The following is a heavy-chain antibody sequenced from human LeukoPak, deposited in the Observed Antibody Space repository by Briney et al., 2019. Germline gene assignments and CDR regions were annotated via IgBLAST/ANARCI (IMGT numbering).Heavy chain of an antibody. V-gene: IGHV5-51*01. J-gene: IGHJ6*03. CDR3: ARQLGTSSNYYYYYMDI. CDR1: GYTFASYW. Sequence: GESLKISCKGSGYTFASYWIGWVRQMPGKGLEWMGIIYPGDSDTRYSPPFQGQVTNSADKSISTAYLQWSSLKASDTAMYYCARQLGTSSNYYYYYMDIWGTGTTVTVSS. CDR2: IYPGDSDT. D-gene: IGHD6-6*01.